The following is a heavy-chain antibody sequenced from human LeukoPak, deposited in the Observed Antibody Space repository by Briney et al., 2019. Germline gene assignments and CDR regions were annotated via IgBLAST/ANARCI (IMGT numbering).Heavy chain of an antibody. J-gene: IGHJ5*02. CDR1: GGSISSSSYY. D-gene: IGHD6-6*01. CDR3: ARQSAAARPRGWSDP. CDR2: IYYSGST. Sequence: SETLSLTCTVSGGSISSSSYYWGWIRQPPGKGLEWIGSIYYSGSTYYNPSLKSRVTISVDTSKNQFSLKLSSVTAADTAVYYCARQSAAARPRGWSDPWGQGTLVTVSS. V-gene: IGHV4-39*01.